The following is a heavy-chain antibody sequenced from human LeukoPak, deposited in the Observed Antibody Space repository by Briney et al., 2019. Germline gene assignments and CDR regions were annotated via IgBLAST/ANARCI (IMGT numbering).Heavy chain of an antibody. Sequence: GVSLRLSCAASGFTFGSYAMSWVRQAPGKGLEWVSGISTSGGTTSYAESVKGRFTVSRDNPRNTLYMEMNSLRDEDTAVYYCAVMHRYYDGSGYWVQWGQGTLVTVSS. J-gene: IGHJ4*02. CDR3: AVMHRYYDGSGYWVQ. D-gene: IGHD3-22*01. V-gene: IGHV3-23*01. CDR1: GFTFGSYA. CDR2: ISTSGGTT.